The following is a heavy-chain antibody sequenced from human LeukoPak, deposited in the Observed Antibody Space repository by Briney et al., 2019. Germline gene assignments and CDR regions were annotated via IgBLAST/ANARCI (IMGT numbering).Heavy chain of an antibody. CDR3: ARDSLGYSSGWDVDY. D-gene: IGHD6-19*01. V-gene: IGHV3-21*01. CDR2: ISSSSSYI. J-gene: IGHJ4*02. Sequence: GGSLRLSCAASGFTFSSYSMNWVHQAPGKGLEWVSSISSSSSYIYYADSVKGRFTISRDNAKNSLYLQMNSLRAEDTAVYYCARDSLGYSSGWDVDYWGQGTLVTVSS. CDR1: GFTFSSYS.